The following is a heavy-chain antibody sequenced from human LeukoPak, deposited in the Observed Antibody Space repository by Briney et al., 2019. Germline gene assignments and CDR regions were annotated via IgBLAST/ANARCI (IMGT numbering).Heavy chain of an antibody. Sequence: ASVKVSCKASGYTFTGYYMHWVRQAPGRGLEWMGRINPNSGGTSYAQKFQGRVTMTRDTSTSTVYMELSSLRSEDTAVYYCATCPDSSSWYTLWGQGTLVTVSS. CDR3: ATCPDSSSWYTL. CDR1: GYTFTGYY. CDR2: INPNSGGT. J-gene: IGHJ4*02. V-gene: IGHV1-2*06. D-gene: IGHD6-13*01.